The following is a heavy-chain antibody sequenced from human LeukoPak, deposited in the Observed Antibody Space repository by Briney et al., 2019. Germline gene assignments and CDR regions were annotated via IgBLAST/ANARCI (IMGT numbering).Heavy chain of an antibody. CDR1: DGSFSGYY. CDR2: INHSGST. V-gene: IGHV4-34*01. CDR3: ARGSRYYCSGGSCNWFDP. J-gene: IGHJ5*02. Sequence: KPSETLFLTCAVYDGSFSGYYWSWIRQPPGKGLEWIGEINHSGSTNYNPSLKSRVTISVDTSKNQFSLTLSSVTAADTAVYYCARGSRYYCSGGSCNWFDPWGQGTLVTVSS. D-gene: IGHD2-15*01.